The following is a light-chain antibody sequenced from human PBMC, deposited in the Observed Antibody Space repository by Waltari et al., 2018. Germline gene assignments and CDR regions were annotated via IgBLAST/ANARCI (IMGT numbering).Light chain of an antibody. CDR2: GKN. CDR1: ILRTYY. Sequence: SSDLTQDPAVSVALGQTVRITCQGDILRTYYGNWCRQKPGQPPELVIYGKNNRPSGIPDRFSASSLGNTASLIITGAQAEDEADYYCSSRELSGHVVFGGGTRLTVL. CDR3: SSRELSGHVV. V-gene: IGLV3-19*01. J-gene: IGLJ2*01.